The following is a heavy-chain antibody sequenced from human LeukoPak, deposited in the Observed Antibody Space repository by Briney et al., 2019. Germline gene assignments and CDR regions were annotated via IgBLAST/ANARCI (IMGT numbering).Heavy chain of an antibody. V-gene: IGHV3-30*18. CDR2: ISYDGSNK. CDR1: GFTFSSYG. D-gene: IGHD5-12*01. J-gene: IGHJ4*02. Sequence: GGSLRLSCAASGFTFSSYGMHWVRQAPGKGLEWVAVISYDGSNKYYADSVKGRFTISRDNSKNTLYLQMNSLRAEDTAVYCCAKGTWEWLRLIDYWGQGTLVTVSS. CDR3: AKGTWEWLRLIDY.